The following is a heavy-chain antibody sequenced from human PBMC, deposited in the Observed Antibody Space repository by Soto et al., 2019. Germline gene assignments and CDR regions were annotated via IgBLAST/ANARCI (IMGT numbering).Heavy chain of an antibody. D-gene: IGHD3-22*01. V-gene: IGHV3-30-3*01. CDR3: ARERYYYDSSGYFDY. Sequence: VGSLRLSCAASGFTFSSYAMHWVRQAPGKGLEWVAVISYDGSNKYYADSVKGRFTISRDNSKNTLYLQMNSLRAEDTAVYYCARERYYYDSSGYFDYCGQGTLVTVSS. CDR2: ISYDGSNK. J-gene: IGHJ4*02. CDR1: GFTFSSYA.